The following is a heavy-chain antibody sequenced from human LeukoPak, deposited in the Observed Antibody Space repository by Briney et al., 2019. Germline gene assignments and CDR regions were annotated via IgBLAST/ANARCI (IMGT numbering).Heavy chain of an antibody. CDR3: ARDHGSGSPPYGMDV. V-gene: IGHV3-33*01. CDR2: IWYDGSNK. D-gene: IGHD6-19*01. Sequence: PGGSLRLSCAASGFTFSYHGMQWVRLAPGKGLEWVADIWYDGSNKYYADSVKGRFTISRDNSKSTLYLQMNSLRTEDTAVYYCARDHGSGSPPYGMDVWGQGTTVTVSS. CDR1: GFTFSYHG. J-gene: IGHJ6*02.